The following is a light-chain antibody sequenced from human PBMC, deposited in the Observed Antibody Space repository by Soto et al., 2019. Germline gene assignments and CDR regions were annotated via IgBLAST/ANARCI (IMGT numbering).Light chain of an antibody. CDR3: QQYNNWPRT. Sequence: EIVMTQSPATLSVSPGERATLSCRASQSVSSNLAWYQQKPGQAPRLRIYGASTRATGIPARFSGSGSGTEFTLTISSLQSEDFAFYYCQQYNNWPRTFGQGTKVEIK. CDR1: QSVSSN. CDR2: GAS. V-gene: IGKV3-15*01. J-gene: IGKJ1*01.